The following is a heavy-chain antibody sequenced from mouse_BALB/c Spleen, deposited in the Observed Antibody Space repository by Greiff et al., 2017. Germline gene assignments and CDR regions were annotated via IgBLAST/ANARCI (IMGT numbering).Heavy chain of an antibody. CDR2: ISYDGSN. Sequence: ESGPGLVKPSQSLSLTCSVTGYSITSGYYWNWIRQFPGNKLEWMGYISYDGSNNYNPSLKNRISITRDTSKNQFFLKLNSVTTEDTATYYCARESSYAMDNWGQGTSVTVSS. CDR1: GYSITSGYY. V-gene: IGHV3-6*02. CDR3: ARESSYAMDN. J-gene: IGHJ4*01.